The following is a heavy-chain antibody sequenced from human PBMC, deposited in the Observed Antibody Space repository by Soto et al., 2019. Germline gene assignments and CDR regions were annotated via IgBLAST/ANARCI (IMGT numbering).Heavy chain of an antibody. CDR2: IYWDDDK. J-gene: IGHJ6*02. Sequence: QITLKESGPPLVKPTQTLTLTCTFSGFSLSTSGVGGGWIRQPPGKALEWLALIYWDDDKRYSPSLKSRLTITKDTSKNQVVLTMTNMDPVDTATYYCAHSRIAAAGYYYYGMDVWGQGTTVTVSS. CDR3: AHSRIAAAGYYYYGMDV. V-gene: IGHV2-5*02. D-gene: IGHD6-13*01. CDR1: GFSLSTSGVG.